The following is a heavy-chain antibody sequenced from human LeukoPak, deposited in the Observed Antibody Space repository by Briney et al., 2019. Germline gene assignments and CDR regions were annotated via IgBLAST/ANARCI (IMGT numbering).Heavy chain of an antibody. V-gene: IGHV5-51*01. CDR3: AGLAAITSWFDP. CDR1: GYSFSNSW. J-gene: IGHJ5*02. D-gene: IGHD5-12*01. Sequence: GESLKISCKGSGYSFSNSWIGWVRQLPGKGLEWMGIIYPGDSDTRYSPSFQGQVTISADKSISTAYLQWGSLKASDTAMYYCAGLAAITSWFDPWGQGTLVTVSS. CDR2: IYPGDSDT.